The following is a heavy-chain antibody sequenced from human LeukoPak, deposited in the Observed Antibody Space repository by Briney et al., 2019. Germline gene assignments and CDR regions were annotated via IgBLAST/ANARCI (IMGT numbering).Heavy chain of an antibody. Sequence: SSETLSLTCTVSGASMSGYYYSWIRQPPGKGLEWIGYTLYSGNTNYNPSLKSRVTMSVDTSKNQFSLKLNSVTAADTAVYYCARGSGGGSGSYYRDYYYGMDVWGPGTTVTVS. CDR1: GASMSGYY. CDR2: TLYSGNT. V-gene: IGHV4-59*12. D-gene: IGHD3-10*01. J-gene: IGHJ6*02. CDR3: ARGSGGGSGSYYRDYYYGMDV.